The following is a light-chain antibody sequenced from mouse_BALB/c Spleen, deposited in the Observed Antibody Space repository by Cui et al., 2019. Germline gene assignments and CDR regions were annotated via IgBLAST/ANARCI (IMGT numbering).Light chain of an antibody. V-gene: IGKV4-80*01. J-gene: IGKJ5*01. CDR2: STS. CDR1: SSVSY. CDR3: HQWSRLT. Sequence: QIVLTQSPAIMSASLGEEITLTCSASSSVSYMHWYQQKSGTSPKLLIYSTSNLASGVPSRFSGSGSGTFYSLTISSVEAEDAADYYCHQWSRLTFGAGTKLELK.